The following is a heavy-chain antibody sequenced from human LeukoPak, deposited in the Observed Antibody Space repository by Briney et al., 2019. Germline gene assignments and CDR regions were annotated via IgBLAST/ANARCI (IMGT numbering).Heavy chain of an antibody. CDR1: RFTFSSYA. D-gene: IGHD2-15*01. CDR2: ISTNGGST. J-gene: IGHJ3*02. CDR3: VKVWGRDIGAFDI. V-gene: IGHV3-64D*09. Sequence: GGSLRLSCSAPRFTFSSYAMHWVRQAPGKGLEYVSAISTNGGSTYYGDSVRGRFTISRDNSKNTLYLQMSSLRAEDTAVYYCVKVWGRDIGAFDIWGQGTMVTVSS.